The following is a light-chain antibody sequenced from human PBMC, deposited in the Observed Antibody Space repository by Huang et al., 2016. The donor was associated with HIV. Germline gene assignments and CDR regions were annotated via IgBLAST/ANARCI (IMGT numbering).Light chain of an antibody. CDR3: QQYNDFPYT. V-gene: IGKV1-33*01. Sequence: DIQMTQSPSSLSASIGDRVTITCQASQDIDKYLNWYQQKPGKAPKLLIYDASNLQTGVPSRVSGSGSGTDFTFTISSLQSEDLATYYCQQYNDFPYTFGQGTKLEIK. CDR1: QDIDKY. CDR2: DAS. J-gene: IGKJ2*01.